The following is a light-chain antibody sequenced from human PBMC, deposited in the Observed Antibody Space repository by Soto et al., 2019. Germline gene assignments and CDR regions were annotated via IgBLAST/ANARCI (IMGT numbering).Light chain of an antibody. V-gene: IGKV3-11*01. CDR3: QQRTNWPLT. Sequence: EIVLTQSPATLSFSPGERATLSCRASQSVDKYLVWYQQKPGQAPRRLIYDASSRPTGIPARFSGSWSGTAFSLTITSLEPEDCAVYYCQQRTNWPLTFGGGTKLEIK. CDR1: QSVDKY. CDR2: DAS. J-gene: IGKJ4*01.